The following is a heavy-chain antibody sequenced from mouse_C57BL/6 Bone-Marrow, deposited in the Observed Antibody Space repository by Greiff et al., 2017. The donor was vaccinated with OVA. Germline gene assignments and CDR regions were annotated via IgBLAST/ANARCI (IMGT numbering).Heavy chain of an antibody. CDR2: IWSGGST. V-gene: IGHV2-2*01. J-gene: IGHJ2*01. Sequence: QVQLKQSGPGLVQPSQRLSITCTVSGFSLTGYGVHWVRQSPGQGLEWLGVIWSGGSTDYNAAFISSMSISKDNSKSQVFFKMNSLQDDDTAIYYCSRKKIVTRDYWGQGTTLTVSS. CDR3: SRKKIVTRDY. CDR1: GFSLTGYG. D-gene: IGHD2-3*01.